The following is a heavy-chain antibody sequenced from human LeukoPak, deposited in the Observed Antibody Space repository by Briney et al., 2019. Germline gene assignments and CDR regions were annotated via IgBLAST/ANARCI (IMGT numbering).Heavy chain of an antibody. D-gene: IGHD6-19*01. J-gene: IGHJ4*02. V-gene: IGHV3-23*01. CDR3: AKETFRAVAVFDY. CDR1: GFTFSRNW. CDR2: ISGSGGST. Sequence: GGSLRLSCGVSGFTFSRNWMTWVRQTPGKGLEWVSAISGSGGSTYYADSVKGRFTISRDNSKNTLYLQMNSLRAEDTAVYYCAKETFRAVAVFDYWGQGTLVTVSS.